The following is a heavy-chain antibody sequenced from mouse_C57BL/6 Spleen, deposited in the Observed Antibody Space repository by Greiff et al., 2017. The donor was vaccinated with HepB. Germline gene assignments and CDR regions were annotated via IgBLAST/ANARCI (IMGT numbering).Heavy chain of an antibody. J-gene: IGHJ2*01. V-gene: IGHV14-2*01. CDR3: ASYYYGSYYFDY. CDR1: GFNIKDYY. D-gene: IGHD1-1*01. CDR2: IDPEDGET. Sequence: EVKLMESGAELVKPGASVKLSCTASGFNIKDYYVHWVKQRTEQGLEWIGRIDPEDGETKYTPKFQGKATITADTSSNTAYLQLSSLTSEDTAVYYCASYYYGSYYFDYWGQGTTLTVSS.